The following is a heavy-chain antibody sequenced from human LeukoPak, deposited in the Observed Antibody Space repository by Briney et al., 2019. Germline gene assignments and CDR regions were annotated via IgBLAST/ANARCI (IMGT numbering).Heavy chain of an antibody. CDR2: ISGSGGST. Sequence: GGSLRLSCAASGFTFSSYAMSWVRQAPGKGLEWVSAISGSGGSTYYADSVKGRFTISRDNSKNTLYLQMKSLRAEDTAVYYCAKEGGNAYYYYYMDVWGKGTTVTVSS. CDR1: GFTFSSYA. V-gene: IGHV3-23*01. J-gene: IGHJ6*03. D-gene: IGHD4-23*01. CDR3: AKEGGNAYYYYYMDV.